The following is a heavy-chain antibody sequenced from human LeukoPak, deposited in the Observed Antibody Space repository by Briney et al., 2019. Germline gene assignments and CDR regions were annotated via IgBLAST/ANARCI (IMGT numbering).Heavy chain of an antibody. D-gene: IGHD1-7*01. V-gene: IGHV3-7*01. J-gene: IGHJ4*02. CDR2: IKQDGSEK. CDR1: GFTFSSYW. Sequence: GGSLRLSCAASGFTFSSYWMNWVRQAPGKGLEWVANIKQDGSEKYYVDSVEGRFTISRDSAKNSLYLQMNSLRAEDTAVYYCARDEGSSENWNYAQYWGQGTLVTVSS. CDR3: ARDEGSSENWNYAQY.